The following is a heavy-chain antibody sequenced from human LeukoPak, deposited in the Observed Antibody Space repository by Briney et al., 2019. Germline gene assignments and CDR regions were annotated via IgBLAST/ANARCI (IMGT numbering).Heavy chain of an antibody. CDR3: AKDRDSSGLYYFDY. J-gene: IGHJ4*02. CDR2: ISYDGSNK. D-gene: IGHD3-22*01. V-gene: IGHV3-30*18. Sequence: GGSLRLSCAASGFTFSSYGMHWVRQAPGKGLEWVAVISYDGSNKYYADSVKGRFTISRDNSKNTLYLQMNSLRAEDTAVYYCAKDRDSSGLYYFDYWGQGTLVTVSS. CDR1: GFTFSSYG.